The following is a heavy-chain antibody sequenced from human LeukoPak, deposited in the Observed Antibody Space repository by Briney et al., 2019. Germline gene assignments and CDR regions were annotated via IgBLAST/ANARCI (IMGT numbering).Heavy chain of an antibody. CDR1: GFTFSSYA. V-gene: IGHV3-23*01. CDR3: AKAWASITMIVVVNNFDY. CDR2: ISGSGGST. Sequence: GGSLRLSCAASGFTFSSYAMSWVRQAPGKGLEWVSAISGSGGSTYYADSVKGRFTISRDNSKNTLYLQMNSLRAEDTAVYYCAKAWASITMIVVVNNFDYWGQGTLVTVSS. D-gene: IGHD3-22*01. J-gene: IGHJ4*02.